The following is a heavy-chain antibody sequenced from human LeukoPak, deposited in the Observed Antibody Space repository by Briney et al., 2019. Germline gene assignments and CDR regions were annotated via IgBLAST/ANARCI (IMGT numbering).Heavy chain of an antibody. CDR3: AKEISGVSSGNY. CDR2: ISGDGGST. CDR1: GFTFSSDA. V-gene: IGHV3-23*01. Sequence: GGSLRLSCAASGFTFSSDAMTWVRQAPGKGLEWVSGISGDGGSTFYADSVKGRFTISRDNSKNTLYLQMNSLRAEDTAVYYCAKEISGVSSGNYWGQGTLVTVSS. D-gene: IGHD6-25*01. J-gene: IGHJ4*02.